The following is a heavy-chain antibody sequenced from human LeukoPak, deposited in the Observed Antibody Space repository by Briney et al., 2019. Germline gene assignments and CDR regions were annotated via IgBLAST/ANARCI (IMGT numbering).Heavy chain of an antibody. Sequence: SETLSLTCAVYGGSFSGYYWSWIRQPPGKGLEWIGEINHSGSTNYNPSLKSRVTISVDTSKNQFSLKLSSVTAADTAVYYCARDPRYSYGVDWYFDLWGRGTLVTVSS. V-gene: IGHV4-34*01. CDR2: INHSGST. CDR3: ARDPRYSYGVDWYFDL. J-gene: IGHJ2*01. CDR1: GGSFSGYY. D-gene: IGHD5-18*01.